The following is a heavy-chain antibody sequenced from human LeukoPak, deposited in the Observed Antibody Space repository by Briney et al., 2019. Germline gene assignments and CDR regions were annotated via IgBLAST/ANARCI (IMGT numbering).Heavy chain of an antibody. CDR3: ARQANYYESSGYYSDSNYYFDY. J-gene: IGHJ4*02. Sequence: PSETLSLTCTVSGGSISSSSYYWGWIRQPPGKGLEWIASLYYSGNTFHNPSLKSRVTISVDTSKNQLSLKLSSVTAADTAVYYCARQANYYESSGYYSDSNYYFDYWGQGTLVTVSS. CDR2: LYYSGNT. CDR1: GGSISSSSYY. V-gene: IGHV4-39*01. D-gene: IGHD3-22*01.